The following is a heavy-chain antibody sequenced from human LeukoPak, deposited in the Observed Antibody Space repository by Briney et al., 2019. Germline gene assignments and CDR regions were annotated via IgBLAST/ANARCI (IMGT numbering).Heavy chain of an antibody. CDR3: AKDLTNYYDSSGCKQDLFDY. CDR1: GFTLSSYA. Sequence: GGSLRLSCAASGFTLSSYAMSWVRQAPGKGLEWVSAISGSGGSTYYADSVKGRFTISRDNSKNTLYLQMNSLRAEDTAVYYCAKDLTNYYDSSGCKQDLFDYWGQGTLVTVSS. V-gene: IGHV3-23*01. J-gene: IGHJ4*02. CDR2: ISGSGGST. D-gene: IGHD3-22*01.